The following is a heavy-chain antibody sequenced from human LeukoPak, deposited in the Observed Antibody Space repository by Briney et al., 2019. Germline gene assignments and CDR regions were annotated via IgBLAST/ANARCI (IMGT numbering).Heavy chain of an antibody. CDR1: GFTFSSYA. V-gene: IGHV3-48*01. CDR2: ISSSSSAI. J-gene: IGHJ5*02. Sequence: GGSLRLSCAASGFTFSSYAMSWVRQAPGKGLEWVSYISSSSSAIYYADSVKGRFTMSRDNAKNSLYLQMNSLRAEDTALYYCARVMGRHWFDPWGQGTLVTVSS. CDR3: ARVMGRHWFDP. D-gene: IGHD2-8*01.